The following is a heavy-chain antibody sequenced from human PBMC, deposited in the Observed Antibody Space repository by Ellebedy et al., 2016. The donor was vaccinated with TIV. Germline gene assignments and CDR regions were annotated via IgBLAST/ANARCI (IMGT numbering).Heavy chain of an antibody. CDR1: GGTFSNYG. Sequence: ASVKVSCKASGGTFSNYGINWVRQAPGQGLEWMGRIIPILGMTNYAQKFQGRVTLTADKSTTTGYMDLSSLRSEDTAVYYCARGPSKNGDLINWGQGTLVTVSS. J-gene: IGHJ4*02. CDR2: IIPILGMT. D-gene: IGHD2-8*01. CDR3: ARGPSKNGDLIN. V-gene: IGHV1-69*04.